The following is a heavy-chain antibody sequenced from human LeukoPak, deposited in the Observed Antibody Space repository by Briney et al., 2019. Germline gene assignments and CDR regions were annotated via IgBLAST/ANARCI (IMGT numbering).Heavy chain of an antibody. CDR3: ARGSGSYYFLEYSQYYFDY. Sequence: PSETLSLTCIVSGGAISSGSYYWGWIRQPPGKGLEWIGSMYYTGSTYNSPSLKSRVTISVDTSKNQFSLKLSSVTAADTAVYYCARGSGSYYFLEYSQYYFDYWGQGTLVTVSS. V-gene: IGHV4-39*07. CDR1: GGAISSGSYY. D-gene: IGHD1-26*01. CDR2: MYYTGST. J-gene: IGHJ4*02.